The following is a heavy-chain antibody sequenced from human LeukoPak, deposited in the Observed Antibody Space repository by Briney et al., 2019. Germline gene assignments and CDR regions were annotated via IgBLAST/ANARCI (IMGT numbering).Heavy chain of an antibody. V-gene: IGHV1-24*01. J-gene: IGHJ3*02. CDR2: FDPEDGET. CDR3: ARPAFDILRLLQPTSAFDI. D-gene: IGHD2-21*02. CDR1: GYTLTELS. Sequence: RASVKVSCKVSGYTLTELSMHWVRQAPGKGLEWMGGFDPEDGETIYAQKFQGRVTMTRDTSTSTVYMELSSLRSEDTAVYYCARPAFDILRLLQPTSAFDIWGQGTMVTVSS.